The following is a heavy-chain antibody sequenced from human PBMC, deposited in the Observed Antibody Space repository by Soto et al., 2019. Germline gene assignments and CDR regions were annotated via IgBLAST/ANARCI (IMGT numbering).Heavy chain of an antibody. CDR1: GGSISSYY. CDR2: IYYSGST. D-gene: IGHD4-17*01. V-gene: IGHV4-59*01. Sequence: SETLSLTCTVSGGSISSYYWSWIRQPPGKGLEWIGYIYYSGSTNYNPSLKSRVTISVDTSKNQFSLKLSSVTAADTAVYYCARDIRDYGDKRGWFDPWGQGTLVTVSS. CDR3: ARDIRDYGDKRGWFDP. J-gene: IGHJ5*02.